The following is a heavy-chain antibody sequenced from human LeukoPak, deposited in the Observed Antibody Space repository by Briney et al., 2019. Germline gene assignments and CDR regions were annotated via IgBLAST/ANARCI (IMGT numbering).Heavy chain of an antibody. J-gene: IGHJ3*02. D-gene: IGHD6-13*01. CDR3: ARGGSSWYSSAFDI. CDR1: GFTLSRYI. Sequence: GGSLRLSCIASGFTLSRYIMNWVRQAPGKGLEWVASISNDSRYIYYSDSVKGRFTISRDNAENTVYLQMNRLRAEDTAVYYCARGGSSWYSSAFDIWGRGTMVTVSS. V-gene: IGHV3-21*01. CDR2: ISNDSRYI.